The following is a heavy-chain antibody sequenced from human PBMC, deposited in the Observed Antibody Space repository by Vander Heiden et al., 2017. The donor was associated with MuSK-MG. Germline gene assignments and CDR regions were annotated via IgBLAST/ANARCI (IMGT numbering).Heavy chain of an antibody. Sequence: EVQLLESGGGLVQPGGSLRLSCAASGFTFSSYAMSWVRQAPGKGLEWVSAISGSGGSTYYADSVKGRFTISRDNSKNTLYLQMNSLRAEDTAVYYCAKVEPSGDSSGTGAFDIWCQGTMVTVSS. J-gene: IGHJ3*02. V-gene: IGHV3-23*01. CDR2: ISGSGGST. CDR3: AKVEPSGDSSGTGAFDI. D-gene: IGHD3-22*01. CDR1: GFTFSSYA.